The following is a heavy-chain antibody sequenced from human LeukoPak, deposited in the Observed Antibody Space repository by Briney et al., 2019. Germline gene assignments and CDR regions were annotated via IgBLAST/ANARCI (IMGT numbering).Heavy chain of an antibody. CDR3: ARDWGAYYHFFDY. Sequence: PGGSLRLSCEASGFSMSVYWMSWVRQAPGKGLEWVGNIKQDGSERNYVDSVKGRFTISRDNAKKSLYLQTNSLRAEDTAVYYCARDWGAYYHFFDYWGQGTLVTVSS. V-gene: IGHV3-7*01. D-gene: IGHD3-22*01. J-gene: IGHJ4*02. CDR2: IKQDGSER. CDR1: GFSMSVYW.